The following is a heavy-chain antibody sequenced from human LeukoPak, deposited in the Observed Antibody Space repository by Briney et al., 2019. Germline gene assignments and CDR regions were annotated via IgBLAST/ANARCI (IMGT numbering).Heavy chain of an antibody. Sequence: GASVKVSCKASGYTFTDYYIHWVRQGPGQGLEWMGWINPNSGGTKYGQKFQGRVTMTRDTSISTAYMELSRLRSDDTAVYYCARGLGIQLWSLFDYWGQGTLVTVSS. CDR1: GYTFTDYY. CDR3: ARGLGIQLWSLFDY. D-gene: IGHD5-18*01. CDR2: INPNSGGT. V-gene: IGHV1-2*02. J-gene: IGHJ4*02.